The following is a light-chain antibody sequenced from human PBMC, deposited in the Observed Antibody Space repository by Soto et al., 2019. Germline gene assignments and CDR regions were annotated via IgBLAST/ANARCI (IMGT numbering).Light chain of an antibody. Sequence: DIQMTQSPSSLSASVGDRVTITCRASQSISSYLNWYQQKPGRAPKVLIYKASSLESGVPSRFSGSGPGTEFTLTISRLQPDDFATYYCQQYNSYPWTFGQGTKVDI. CDR3: QQYNSYPWT. CDR1: QSISSY. V-gene: IGKV1-5*03. CDR2: KAS. J-gene: IGKJ1*01.